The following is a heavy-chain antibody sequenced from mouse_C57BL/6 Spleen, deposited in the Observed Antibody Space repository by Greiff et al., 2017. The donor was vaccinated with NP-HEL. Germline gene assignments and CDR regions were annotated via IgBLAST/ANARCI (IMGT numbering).Heavy chain of an antibody. CDR1: GYAFSSYW. CDR2: IYPGDGDT. Sequence: QVQLQQSGAELVKPGASVKISCKASGYAFSSYWMNWVQQRPGTGLEWIGQIYPGDGDTNYNGKFKGKATLTADKSSSTAYMQLSSLTSEDSAVYFCARRAGYFDYWGQGTTLTVSS. CDR3: ARRAGYFDY. J-gene: IGHJ2*01. V-gene: IGHV1-80*01. D-gene: IGHD3-3*01.